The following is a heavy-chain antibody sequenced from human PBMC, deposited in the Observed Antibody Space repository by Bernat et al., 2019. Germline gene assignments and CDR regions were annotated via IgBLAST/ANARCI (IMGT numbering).Heavy chain of an antibody. CDR3: ARGIYSSGSYNYRLDP. Sequence: QVQLVESGGGLVKPGGSLRLSCAASGFTFSDYYMSWIRQAPGKGLEWVSYISTSSDTKYYADSVEGRFTISRDNARSSAYLEMNSRTAEDKAVYYCARGIYSSGSYNYRLDPWGQGTLVTVSS. J-gene: IGHJ5*02. D-gene: IGHD3-10*01. V-gene: IGHV3-11*04. CDR2: ISTSSDTK. CDR1: GFTFSDYY.